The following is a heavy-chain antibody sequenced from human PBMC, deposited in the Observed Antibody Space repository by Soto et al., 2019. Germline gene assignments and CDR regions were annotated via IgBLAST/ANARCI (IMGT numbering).Heavy chain of an antibody. V-gene: IGHV3-9*01. Sequence: GGSLRLSCAASGFTFDDYAMHWVRQAPGKGLEWVSGISWNSGSIGYADSVKGRFTISRDNAKNSLYLQMNSLRAEDTALYYCAKEAVAGTGLYNWFEPWGQGP. J-gene: IGHJ5*02. CDR2: ISWNSGSI. CDR1: GFTFDDYA. CDR3: AKEAVAGTGLYNWFEP. D-gene: IGHD6-19*01.